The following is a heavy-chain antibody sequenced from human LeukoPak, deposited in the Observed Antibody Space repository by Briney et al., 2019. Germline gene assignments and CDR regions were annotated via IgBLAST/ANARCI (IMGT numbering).Heavy chain of an antibody. CDR1: GFTFSSYW. D-gene: IGHD2/OR15-2a*01. Sequence: GGSLRLSCAASGFTFSSYWMHWVRQIPGKGLVWVSRINGDASTTTYADSVKGRFTVSRDDAKNMLYLQMNSLGAEDTAVYYCLGTASSSYWGQGTLVTVSS. V-gene: IGHV3-74*01. CDR2: INGDASTT. J-gene: IGHJ4*02. CDR3: LGTASSSY.